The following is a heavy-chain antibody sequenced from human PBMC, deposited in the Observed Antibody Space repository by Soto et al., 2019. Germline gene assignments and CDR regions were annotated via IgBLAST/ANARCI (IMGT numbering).Heavy chain of an antibody. V-gene: IGHV1-18*04. Sequence: QIQLVQSGPEVKKPGASMKVSCKAYDFSFTSHGISWVRQAPGQGLEWMGWISLYNGNTNYAQQFQGRVTMTTDTSTSTAYMELRSLRSDDTAMYCCAIYQLELFRFDYWGQGTLVTVSS. CDR1: DFSFTSHG. CDR3: AIYQLELFRFDY. J-gene: IGHJ4*02. D-gene: IGHD2-2*01. CDR2: ISLYNGNT.